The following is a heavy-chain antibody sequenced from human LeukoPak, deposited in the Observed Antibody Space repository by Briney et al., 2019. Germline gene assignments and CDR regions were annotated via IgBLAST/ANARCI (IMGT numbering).Heavy chain of an antibody. CDR1: AVTGSRDY. CDR3: ANRMTF. D-gene: IGHD1-14*01. CDR2: IYSDGKT. Sequence: GGSLKLSCAASAVTGSRDYMSWVRQAPGKGLEWVSVIYSDGKTYYGDSVKGRFTISRHNSKNTRFLQMDSLRTEDTAIYYCANRMTFGGQGTLVTVSS. V-gene: IGHV3-53*04. J-gene: IGHJ4*02.